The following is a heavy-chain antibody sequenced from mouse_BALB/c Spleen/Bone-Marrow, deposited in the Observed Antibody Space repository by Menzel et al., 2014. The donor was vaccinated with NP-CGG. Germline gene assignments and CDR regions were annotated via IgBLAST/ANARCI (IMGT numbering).Heavy chain of an antibody. Sequence: EVKLVESGGGLVKPGGSLKLSCAASGFAFSSYDMPWVRQTPEKRLEWVAYISSGGGSTYYPDTVKGRFTISRDNAKHTLYLQMSSLKSEDTAMYYCARQSRAWFAYWGQGTLVTVSA. CDR2: ISSGGGST. D-gene: IGHD1-1*01. J-gene: IGHJ3*01. CDR3: ARQSRAWFAY. CDR1: GFAFSSYD. V-gene: IGHV5-12-1*01.